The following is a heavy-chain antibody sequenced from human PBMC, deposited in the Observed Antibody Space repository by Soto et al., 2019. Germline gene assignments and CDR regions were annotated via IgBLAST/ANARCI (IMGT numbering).Heavy chain of an antibody. CDR2: IIPILGIA. J-gene: IGHJ6*02. CDR3: ARLAAASHNYYYYGMDV. CDR1: GGTFSSYT. V-gene: IGHV1-69*02. Sequence: QVQLVQSGAEVKKPGSSVKVSCKASGGTFSSYTIRWVRQAPGQGLEWMGRIIPILGIANYAQKFQGRVTITADKSTSTAYMELSSLRSEDTAVYYCARLAAASHNYYYYGMDVWGQGTTVTVSS. D-gene: IGHD6-13*01.